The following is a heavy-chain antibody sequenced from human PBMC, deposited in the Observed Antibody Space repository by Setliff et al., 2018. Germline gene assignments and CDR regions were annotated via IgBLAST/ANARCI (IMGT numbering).Heavy chain of an antibody. CDR1: GFSFSSYA. D-gene: IGHD3-10*01. J-gene: IGHJ4*02. V-gene: IGHV3-23*01. Sequence: GGSLRLSCAASGFSFSSYAMSWVRQALGKGLEWVSTIIGSGISTYYSDSVQGRFTISRDNAKNSLYLQMSSLRTDDTALYYCATARRGYQYGSGSLFDDWGQGTLVTVSS. CDR3: ATARRGYQYGSGSLFDD. CDR2: IIGSGIST.